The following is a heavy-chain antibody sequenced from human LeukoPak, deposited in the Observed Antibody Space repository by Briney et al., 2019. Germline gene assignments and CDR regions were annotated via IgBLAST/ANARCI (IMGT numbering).Heavy chain of an antibody. D-gene: IGHD2-15*01. CDR2: IRHDGSNK. J-gene: IGHJ6*03. Sequence: PGGSLRLTCAASGFTFSSYGMHWVRQAPGKGLEWVAFIRHDGSNKYYADSVKGRFTISRDNAKNSLFLQMNSLRAEDTAVYYCARVLRYCSGGNCYSGGLGYMDVWGKGTTVTISS. V-gene: IGHV3-30*02. CDR3: ARVLRYCSGGNCYSGGLGYMDV. CDR1: GFTFSSYG.